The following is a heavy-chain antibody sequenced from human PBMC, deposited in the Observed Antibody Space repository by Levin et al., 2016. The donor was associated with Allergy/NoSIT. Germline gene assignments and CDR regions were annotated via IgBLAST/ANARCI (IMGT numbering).Heavy chain of an antibody. CDR3: ARDRNVVVVRDVRHSFYGMDV. Sequence: GESLKISCAASGFIFGKNPMHWVRQAPGKGLEWVAAISHDGSDKFYADSVKGRFIISRDNSNNALYLQMNSLRVEDTAAYYCARDRNVVVVRDVRHSFYGMDVWGQGTTVTVS. CDR2: ISHDGSDK. CDR1: GFIFGKNP. D-gene: IGHD2-2*01. J-gene: IGHJ6*02. V-gene: IGHV3-30-3*01.